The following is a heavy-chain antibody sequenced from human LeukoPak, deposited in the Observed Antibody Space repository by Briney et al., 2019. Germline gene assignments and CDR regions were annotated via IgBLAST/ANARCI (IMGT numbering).Heavy chain of an antibody. J-gene: IGHJ3*02. CDR1: GFTFSSYG. CDR3: AKGVNYYDSSGYSLDAFDI. D-gene: IGHD3-22*01. Sequence: GGSLRLSCAASGFTFSSYGMHWVRQALGKGLEWVAVISYDGSNKYYADSVKGRFTISRDNSKNTLYLQMNSLRAEDTAVYYCAKGVNYYDSSGYSLDAFDIWGQGTMVTVSS. V-gene: IGHV3-30*18. CDR2: ISYDGSNK.